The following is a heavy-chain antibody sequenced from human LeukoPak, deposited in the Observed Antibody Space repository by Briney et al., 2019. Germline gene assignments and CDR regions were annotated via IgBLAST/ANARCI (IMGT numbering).Heavy chain of an antibody. J-gene: IGHJ6*03. CDR3: AEAGNQLLLRYYYYYMDV. CDR1: GFTFSSYA. V-gene: IGHV3-23*01. D-gene: IGHD2-2*01. Sequence: GGSLRLSCAASGFTFSSYAMSWVRQAPGKGLEWVSAISGSGGSTYYADSVKGRFTISRDNSKNTLYLQMNSLRAEDTAVYYCAEAGNQLLLRYYYYYMDVWGKGTTVTVSS. CDR2: ISGSGGST.